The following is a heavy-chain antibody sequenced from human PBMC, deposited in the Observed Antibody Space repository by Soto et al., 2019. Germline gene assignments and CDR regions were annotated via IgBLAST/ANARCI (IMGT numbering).Heavy chain of an antibody. V-gene: IGHV1-69*12. Sequence: QVQLVQSGAEVKKPGSSVKVSCKASGVTFSSHAISWVRQAPGQGLEWMGGIIPIFGTANYAQKFQGRVTRTGDESTSTAYMELSSRRSEDTAVYSCARIHGSHNWNDGEEYYHYGMDVGGQGTTVTVSS. CDR1: GVTFSSHA. D-gene: IGHD1-1*01. CDR2: IIPIFGTA. J-gene: IGHJ6*02. CDR3: ARIHGSHNWNDGEEYYHYGMDV.